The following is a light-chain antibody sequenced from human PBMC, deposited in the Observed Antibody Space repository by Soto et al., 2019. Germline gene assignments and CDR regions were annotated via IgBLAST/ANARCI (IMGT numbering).Light chain of an antibody. J-gene: IGLJ3*02. V-gene: IGLV1-51*01. CDR2: DDT. Sequence: QSVLTQPPSVSAAPGQKVTMSCSGRSSNIGSHFVAWYQQLPGTAPKLLIYDDTKRPYGIPGRFFGSKSGTSATLGITGLQTGDESDYYCGTWESRLSVVVFGGGTKLPVL. CDR1: SSNIGSHF. CDR3: GTWESRLSVVV.